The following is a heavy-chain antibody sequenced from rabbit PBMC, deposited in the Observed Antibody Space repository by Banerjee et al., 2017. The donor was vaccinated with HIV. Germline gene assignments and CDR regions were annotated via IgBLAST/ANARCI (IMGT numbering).Heavy chain of an antibody. J-gene: IGHJ4*01. CDR3: ARDLAGAIGWNFNL. CDR2: IYGGSSVIT. Sequence: QSLEESGGDLVKPGASLTLTCTASGFSFSSDYDMCWVRQAPGKGLEWIACIYGGSSVITYYASWAKGRFTISKTSSTTVTLQMTSLTAADTATYFCARDLAGAIGWNFNLWGPGTLVTDS. CDR1: GFSFSSDYD. D-gene: IGHD4-1*01. V-gene: IGHV1S40*01.